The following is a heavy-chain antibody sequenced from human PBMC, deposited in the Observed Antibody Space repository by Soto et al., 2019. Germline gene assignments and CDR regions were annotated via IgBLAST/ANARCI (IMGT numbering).Heavy chain of an antibody. CDR1: GGSISSYC. Sequence: SETLSLTCTVSGGSISSYCWSWIRQPPGKGLEWIGYIYYSGSTNYNPSLKSRVTISVDTSKNQFSLKLSSVTAADTAVYYCARHDSGGSYYYYYYMDVWGKGTTVTVSS. J-gene: IGHJ6*03. CDR3: ARHDSGGSYYYYYYMDV. D-gene: IGHD2-15*01. V-gene: IGHV4-59*08. CDR2: IYYSGST.